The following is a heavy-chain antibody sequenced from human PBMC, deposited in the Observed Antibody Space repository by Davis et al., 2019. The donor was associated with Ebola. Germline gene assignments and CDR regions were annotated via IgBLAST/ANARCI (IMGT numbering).Heavy chain of an antibody. J-gene: IGHJ5*02. CDR2: INHSGST. CDR3: ARDVVSSSSAFVDWFDP. V-gene: IGHV4-34*01. CDR1: GGSFSGYY. D-gene: IGHD6-6*01. Sequence: MPSETLSLTCAVYGGSFSGYYWSWIRQPPGKGLEWIGEINHSGSTYYNPSLKSRVTISVDTSKNQFSLKLSSVTAADTAVYYCARDVVSSSSAFVDWFDPWGQGTLVTVSS.